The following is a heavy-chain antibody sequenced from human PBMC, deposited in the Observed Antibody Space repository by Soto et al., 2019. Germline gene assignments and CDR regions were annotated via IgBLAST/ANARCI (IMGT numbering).Heavy chain of an antibody. J-gene: IGHJ4*02. Sequence: GGSLRLSCAASGFTFSSYAMSWVRRAPGKGLEWVSAISGSGGSTYYADSVKGRFTISRDNSKNTLYLQMNSLRAEDTAVYYCAKVMDIVVVPAAPGFYGDYWGQGTLVTVSS. V-gene: IGHV3-23*01. CDR1: GFTFSSYA. CDR3: AKVMDIVVVPAAPGFYGDY. D-gene: IGHD2-2*03. CDR2: ISGSGGST.